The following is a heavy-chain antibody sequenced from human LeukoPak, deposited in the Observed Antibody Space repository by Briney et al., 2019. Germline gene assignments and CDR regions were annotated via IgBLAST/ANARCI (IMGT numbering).Heavy chain of an antibody. V-gene: IGHV1-8*02. Sequence: GASVKVSCKASGYTFTSYDINWVRQATGQGLEWMGWMTPNSGDTGYAQKFQGRVTMTRNTSINTAYLELSNLRSEDTAVYYCARGEAYIAANDYWGQGTLVAVSS. CDR1: GYTFTSYD. CDR2: MTPNSGDT. J-gene: IGHJ4*02. CDR3: ARGEAYIAANDY. D-gene: IGHD6-13*01.